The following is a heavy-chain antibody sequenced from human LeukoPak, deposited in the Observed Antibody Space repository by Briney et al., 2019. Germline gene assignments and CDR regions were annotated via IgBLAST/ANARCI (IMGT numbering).Heavy chain of an antibody. J-gene: IGHJ4*02. CDR2: ISYDGTNK. CDR3: AKGGYYERPWYFDY. V-gene: IGHV3-30*18. Sequence: GGSPRLSCAASGFTFSSYGMHWVRQAPGKGLEWVAVISYDGTNKYYADSVKGRFTISRDNSKNTLYLQMNSLRAEDTAVYYCAKGGYYERPWYFDYWGQGTLVTVSS. CDR1: GFTFSSYG. D-gene: IGHD3-22*01.